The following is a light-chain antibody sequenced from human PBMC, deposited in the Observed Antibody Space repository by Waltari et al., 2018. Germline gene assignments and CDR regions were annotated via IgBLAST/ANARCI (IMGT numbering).Light chain of an antibody. V-gene: IGKV1-39*01. J-gene: IGKJ5*01. Sequence: DIQMTQSPSSLSASVGDRVTITYRASQSISSYLNWYQQKPGKAPKLLIYAASSLQGGVPSRFSGRGSGTDFTLSISSLQAEDFATYYCQQSYSTLITFGQGTRLEIK. CDR2: AAS. CDR3: QQSYSTLIT. CDR1: QSISSY.